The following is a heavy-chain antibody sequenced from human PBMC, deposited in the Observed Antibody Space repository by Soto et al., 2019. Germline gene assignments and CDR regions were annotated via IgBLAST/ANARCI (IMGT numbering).Heavy chain of an antibody. CDR2: INHSGST. Sequence: PSETLSLTCAVYGGSFSGYYWSWIRQPPGKGLEWIREINHSGSTNYNPSLKSRVTISVDTSKNQFSLKLSSVTAADTAVYYCARGGGNSYGYSDFWGQGTLVTVS. CDR3: ARGGGNSYGYSDF. CDR1: GGSFSGYY. J-gene: IGHJ4*02. V-gene: IGHV4-34*01. D-gene: IGHD5-18*01.